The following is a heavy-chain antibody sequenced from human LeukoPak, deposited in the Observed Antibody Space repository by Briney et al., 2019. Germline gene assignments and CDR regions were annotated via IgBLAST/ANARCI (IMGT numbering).Heavy chain of an antibody. CDR3: ARHRPGGGSNDYFDF. D-gene: IGHD3-16*01. CDR2: IYRSGTS. J-gene: IGHJ4*02. V-gene: IGHV4-38-2*02. CDR1: HSSISSGYY. Sequence: PSETLSLTCTVSHSSISSGYYWGWIRQPPGKGLQWIASIYRSGTSSYNPSLKGRVTISVDTSKKDFSLNLRSVTAADTAMYYCARHRPGGGSNDYFDFWGQGVPVTVSS.